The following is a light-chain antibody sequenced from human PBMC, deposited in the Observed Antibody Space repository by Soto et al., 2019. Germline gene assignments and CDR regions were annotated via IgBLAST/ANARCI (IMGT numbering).Light chain of an antibody. J-gene: IGKJ1*01. CDR1: QSIDTW. CDR3: QQYHSYRA. V-gene: IGKV1-5*03. CDR2: NAS. Sequence: DIQMTQSPSTLSAFVGDTVTITCRASQSIDTWLASHQQKPGRAPQLLISNASALESGVPSMFSGSGSGTDFTLTIRDVQPDDFAIYYCQQYHSYRAFGQGTKVEI.